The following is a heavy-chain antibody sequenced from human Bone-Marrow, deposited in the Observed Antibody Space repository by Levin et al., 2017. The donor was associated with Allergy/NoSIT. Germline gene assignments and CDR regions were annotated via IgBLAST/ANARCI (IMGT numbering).Heavy chain of an antibody. CDR1: GFTFSSYG. V-gene: IGHV3-30*18. J-gene: IGHJ6*03. CDR2: ISYDGSNK. D-gene: IGHD4-11*01. CDR3: AKVGHTVTTSRHIYYYYYYMDV. Sequence: GGSLRLSCAASGFTFSSYGMHWVRQAPGKGLEWVAVISYDGSNKYYADSVKGRFTISRDNSKNTLYLQMNSLRAEDTAVYYCAKVGHTVTTSRHIYYYYYYMDVWGKGTTVTVSS.